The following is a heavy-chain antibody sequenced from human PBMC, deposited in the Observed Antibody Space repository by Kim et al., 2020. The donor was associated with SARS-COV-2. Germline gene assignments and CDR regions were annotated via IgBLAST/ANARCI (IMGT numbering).Heavy chain of an antibody. J-gene: IGHJ5*02. D-gene: IGHD3-10*01. CDR3: AKMVGVLLWFGESLNWFDP. V-gene: IGHV3-23*01. Sequence: GRFHISRDNSKNALYLQMNSLRAEDTAVYYCAKMVGVLLWFGESLNWFDPWGQGTLVTVSS.